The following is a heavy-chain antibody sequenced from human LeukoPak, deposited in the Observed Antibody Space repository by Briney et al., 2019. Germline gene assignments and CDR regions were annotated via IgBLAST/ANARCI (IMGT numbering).Heavy chain of an antibody. J-gene: IGHJ4*02. V-gene: IGHV3-30*02. Sequence: GGSLRLSCAASGFTFSNYVIHWVRQPPGKGLEWVSLIRYDGSSKYYADSVRGRFTISRDNSKNTLYLQMNSLRAEDTAVYYCARYSGDYGLDYWGQGTLVTVSS. CDR2: IRYDGSSK. D-gene: IGHD4-17*01. CDR1: GFTFSNYV. CDR3: ARYSGDYGLDY.